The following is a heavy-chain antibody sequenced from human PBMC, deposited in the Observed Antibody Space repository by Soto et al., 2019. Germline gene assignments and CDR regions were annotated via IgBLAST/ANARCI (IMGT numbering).Heavy chain of an antibody. J-gene: IGHJ4*02. V-gene: IGHV4-59*01. CDR1: GGSITNYY. CDR2: IYSSGST. Sequence: QVQLQESGPGLVKPSETLSLTCTVSGGSITNYYWSWIRQPPGKGLEWIGYIYSSGSTNYNPSLKSRVTTPPAPSXXQVSLKLTSVTAADTAVYYCARDHPHSYGIYYFDYWGQGTLVTVSS. CDR3: ARDHPHSYGIYYFDY. D-gene: IGHD5-18*01.